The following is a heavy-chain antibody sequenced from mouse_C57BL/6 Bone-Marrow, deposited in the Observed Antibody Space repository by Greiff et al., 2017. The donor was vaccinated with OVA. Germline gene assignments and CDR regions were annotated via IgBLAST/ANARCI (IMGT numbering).Heavy chain of an antibody. CDR3: ARRGGSSYDLAWFAY. J-gene: IGHJ3*01. D-gene: IGHD1-1*01. Sequence: QVQLKQPGAELVMPGASVKLSCKASGYTFTSYWMHWVKQRPGQGLEWIGEIDPSDSYTNYNQKFKGKSTLTVDKSSSTAYMQLSSLTSEDSAVYYCARRGGSSYDLAWFAYWGQGTLVTVSA. CDR2: IDPSDSYT. V-gene: IGHV1-69*01. CDR1: GYTFTSYW.